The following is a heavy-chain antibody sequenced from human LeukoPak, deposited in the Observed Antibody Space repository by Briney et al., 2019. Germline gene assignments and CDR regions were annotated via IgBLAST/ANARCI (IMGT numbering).Heavy chain of an antibody. CDR1: GYTFTGYY. CDR2: MNPNSGNT. Sequence: PGASVKVSCKASGYTFTGYYMHWVRQATGQGLEWMGWMNPNSGNTGYAQKFQGRVTMTRNTSISTAYMELSSLRSEDTAVYYCARAGGARRPRRPNNWFDPWGQGTLVTVSS. V-gene: IGHV1-8*02. D-gene: IGHD3-10*01. J-gene: IGHJ5*02. CDR3: ARAGGARRPRRPNNWFDP.